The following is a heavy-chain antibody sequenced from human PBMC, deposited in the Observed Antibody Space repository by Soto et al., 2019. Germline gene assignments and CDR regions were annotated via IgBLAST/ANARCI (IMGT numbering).Heavy chain of an antibody. D-gene: IGHD2-15*01. CDR2: ISLSRGYT. Sequence: PGGSLRLSCVASGFTFSDFYMSWIRQAPGKGLEWVSYISLSRGYTKYADSVKGRFTISRDNAKNSPYLQMSSLRAEDTAVYYCARSVDLDYWGQGTLVTVSS. CDR1: GFTFSDFY. J-gene: IGHJ4*02. CDR3: ARSVDLDY. V-gene: IGHV3-11*06.